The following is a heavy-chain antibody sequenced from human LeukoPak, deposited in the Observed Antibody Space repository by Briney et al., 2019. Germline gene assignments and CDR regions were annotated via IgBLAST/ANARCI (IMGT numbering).Heavy chain of an antibody. V-gene: IGHV4-39*01. J-gene: IGHJ6*03. D-gene: IGHD6-19*01. CDR3: ARAVAATWDYYYYCMDV. CDR2: IYYSGST. Sequence: SETLSLTCTVSAGFVSNSNYYWGWIRQPPGKGLEWIGSIYYSGSTYYNPSLESRVTISVDTSKNQFSLKLSSVTAADTAVYYCARAVAATWDYYYYCMDVWGKGTTVTVSS. CDR1: AGFVSNSNYY.